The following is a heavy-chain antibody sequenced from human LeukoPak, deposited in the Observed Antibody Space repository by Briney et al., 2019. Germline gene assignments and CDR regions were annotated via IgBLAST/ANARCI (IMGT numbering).Heavy chain of an antibody. J-gene: IGHJ4*02. D-gene: IGHD6-6*01. CDR3: ARDLGYSSSSFFDY. Sequence: ASVKVSCKASGYTFTSYGISWVRQAPGQGLEWMGWISAYNGNTNYAQKLQDRVTMTTDTSTSTAYMELRSLRSEDMAVYYCARDLGYSSSSFFDYWGQGTLVTVSS. V-gene: IGHV1-18*03. CDR1: GYTFTSYG. CDR2: ISAYNGNT.